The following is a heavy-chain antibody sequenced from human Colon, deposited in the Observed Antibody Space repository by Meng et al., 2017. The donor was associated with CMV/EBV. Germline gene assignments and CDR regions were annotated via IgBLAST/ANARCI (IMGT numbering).Heavy chain of an antibody. J-gene: IGHJ6*02. CDR1: GFTFSTYW. Sequence: GGSLRLSCAVSGFTFSTYWMHWVRQAPGKGLVWVSRINGDGSGTTYADSVKGRLTISRDNAKNTLYLQMNSLGAEDTAVYYCARGRYYGMDVWGQGTTVTVSS. CDR3: ARGRYYGMDV. V-gene: IGHV3-74*01. CDR2: INGDGSGT.